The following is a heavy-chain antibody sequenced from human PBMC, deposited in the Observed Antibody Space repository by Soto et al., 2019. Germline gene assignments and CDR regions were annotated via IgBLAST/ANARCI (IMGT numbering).Heavy chain of an antibody. CDR2: ISGSGGST. V-gene: IGHV3-23*01. CDR3: AKDRPSLPIVVVPAAMDGSYYYYYMDV. J-gene: IGHJ6*03. CDR1: GFTFSSYA. Sequence: GGSLRLSCAASGFTFSSYAMSWVRQAPGKGLEWVSAISGSGGSTYYADSVKGRFTITRDNSKNTLYLQMNSLRAEDTAVYYCAKDRPSLPIVVVPAAMDGSYYYYYMDVWGKGTTVTVSS. D-gene: IGHD2-2*01.